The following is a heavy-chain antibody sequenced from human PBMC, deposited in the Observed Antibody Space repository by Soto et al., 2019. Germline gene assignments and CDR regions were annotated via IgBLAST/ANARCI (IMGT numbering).Heavy chain of an antibody. J-gene: IGHJ6*02. D-gene: IGHD2-21*02. V-gene: IGHV3-23*01. CDR1: GFTFSSYA. CDR2: ISGSGGST. CDR3: ANGGVVTIYYYYGMDV. Sequence: EVQLLESGGGLVQPGGSLRLSCAASGFTFSSYAMSWVRQAPGKGLEWVSAISGSGGSTYYADSVKGRFTISRDNSKNTLYLQMNSLRAEDTAVYYCANGGVVTIYYYYGMDVWGQGTTVTVSS.